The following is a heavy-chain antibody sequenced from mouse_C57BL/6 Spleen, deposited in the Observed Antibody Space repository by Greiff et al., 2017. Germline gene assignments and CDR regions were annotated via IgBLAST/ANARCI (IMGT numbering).Heavy chain of an antibody. CDR1: GYTFTSYW. Sequence: QVQLQQPGAELVRPGSSVKLSCKASGYTFTSYWMDWVKQRPGQGLEWIGNIYPSDSETHYNQKFKDKATLTVDKSSSTAYVQLSSLTSEDSAVYYCARDDYLDYWGQGTTLTVSS. CDR2: IYPSDSET. J-gene: IGHJ2*01. CDR3: ARDDYLDY. V-gene: IGHV1-61*01. D-gene: IGHD2-3*01.